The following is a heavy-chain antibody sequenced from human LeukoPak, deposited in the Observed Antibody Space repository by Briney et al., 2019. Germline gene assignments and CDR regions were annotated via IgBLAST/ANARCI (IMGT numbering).Heavy chain of an antibody. Sequence: ASVRLSCTVSGYTLTELSMHWVRQAPGKGLEWMGGFDPEDGETNYAQKFQGRVTMTRDMSTSTVYMELSSLRSEDTAVYYCARELGTHYYDSSGYYYGNAFDIWGQGTMVTVSS. J-gene: IGHJ3*02. CDR2: FDPEDGET. CDR1: GYTLTELS. V-gene: IGHV1-24*01. D-gene: IGHD3-22*01. CDR3: ARELGTHYYDSSGYYYGNAFDI.